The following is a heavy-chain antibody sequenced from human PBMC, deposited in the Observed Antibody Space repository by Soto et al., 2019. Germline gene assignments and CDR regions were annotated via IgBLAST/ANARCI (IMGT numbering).Heavy chain of an antibody. J-gene: IGHJ6*02. CDR3: ATDIQDFWSGPTFYGMDV. CDR1: GYTLTELS. Sequence: ASVKVSCKVSGYTLTELSMHWVRQAPGKGLEWMGGFDPEDGETIYAQKFQGRVTMTEDTSTDTAYMELSSLRSEDTAVYYCATDIQDFWSGPTFYGMDVWGPGTTVTVSS. D-gene: IGHD3-3*01. CDR2: FDPEDGET. V-gene: IGHV1-24*01.